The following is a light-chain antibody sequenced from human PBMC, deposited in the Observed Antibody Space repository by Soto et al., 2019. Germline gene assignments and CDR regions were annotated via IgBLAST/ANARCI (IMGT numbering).Light chain of an antibody. CDR1: RSVSSN. J-gene: IGKJ1*01. Sequence: EIVMTQSPATLSVSPGERATLSCRASRSVSSNLAWYQQKPGQAPRLLIYGASSRATGIPDRFSGSGSGTDFTLTITRLEPEDFAVYYCHQYGSSSWTFGQGTKVDIK. CDR2: GAS. CDR3: HQYGSSSWT. V-gene: IGKV3-20*01.